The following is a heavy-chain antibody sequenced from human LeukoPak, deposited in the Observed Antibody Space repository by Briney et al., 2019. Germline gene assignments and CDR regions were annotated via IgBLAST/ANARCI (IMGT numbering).Heavy chain of an antibody. CDR2: ISGSGGST. J-gene: IGHJ4*02. Sequence: GGSLRLSCAASGFTFSSYAMSWVRQAPGKGLEWVSAISGSGGSTYYADSVKGRFTTSRDNSKNTLYLQMNSLRAEDTAVYYCAKDRGGSPAVNQYWGQGTLVTVSS. CDR3: AKDRGGSPAVNQY. CDR1: GFTFSSYA. D-gene: IGHD1-26*01. V-gene: IGHV3-23*01.